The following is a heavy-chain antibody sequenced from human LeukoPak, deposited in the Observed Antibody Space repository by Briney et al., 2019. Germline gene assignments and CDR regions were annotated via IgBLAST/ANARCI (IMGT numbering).Heavy chain of an antibody. CDR2: IYSSGST. D-gene: IGHD2-21*01. Sequence: SETLSLTCTVSGGSISRYYWSWIRQPPGQGLKWIGYIYSSGSTNYNPSLKSRVTMSVDTSKSQFSLKLNSVTAADTAVYYCARLHSSSFYYGVDVWGPGTTVIVPS. CDR1: GGSISRYY. V-gene: IGHV4-59*08. J-gene: IGHJ6*02. CDR3: ARLHSSSFYYGVDV.